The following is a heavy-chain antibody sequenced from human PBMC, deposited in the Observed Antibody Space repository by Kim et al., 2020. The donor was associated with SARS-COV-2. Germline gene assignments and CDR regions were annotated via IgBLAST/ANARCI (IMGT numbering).Heavy chain of an antibody. CDR3: ARKNYFDT. Sequence: NWYKDYAVSVKSRISINPDTSKNEFSLQLNSVTPEDTAVYYCARKNYFDTWGQGTRVTVSS. CDR2: NWYK. V-gene: IGHV6-1*01. D-gene: IGHD1-7*01. J-gene: IGHJ5*02.